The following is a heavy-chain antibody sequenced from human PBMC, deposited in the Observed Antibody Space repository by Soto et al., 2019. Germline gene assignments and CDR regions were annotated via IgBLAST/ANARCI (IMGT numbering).Heavy chain of an antibody. CDR1: GFTFSDYS. CDR3: ARDGLYSAADYFDY. J-gene: IGHJ4*02. V-gene: IGHV3-21*01. CDR2: ISGSSGYI. Sequence: LRLSCAASGFTFSDYSMNWVRQAPGKGLEWVSSISGSSGYIYYIDSVKGRFTISRDNARNSLYLQMNSLRVEDTAMYYCARDGLYSAADYFDYWGQGTLVTVSS. D-gene: IGHD6-13*01.